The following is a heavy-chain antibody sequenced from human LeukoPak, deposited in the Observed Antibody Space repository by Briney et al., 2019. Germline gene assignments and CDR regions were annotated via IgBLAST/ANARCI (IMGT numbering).Heavy chain of an antibody. Sequence: SETLSLTCAVYGGSFSGYYWSWIRQPPGKGLEWIGEVNHSGSTNYNPSLKSRVTISVDTSKNQFSLKLSSVTAADTAVYYCARAPDDYFDYWGQGTLVTVSS. CDR1: GGSFSGYY. CDR2: VNHSGST. J-gene: IGHJ4*02. CDR3: ARAPDDYFDY. V-gene: IGHV4-34*01.